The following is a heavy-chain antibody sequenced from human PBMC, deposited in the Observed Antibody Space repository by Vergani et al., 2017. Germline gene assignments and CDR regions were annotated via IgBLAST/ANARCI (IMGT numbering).Heavy chain of an antibody. D-gene: IGHD6-13*01. CDR1: GFTFTDYG. V-gene: IGHV3-49*04. Sequence: EVQLVESGGGLEQPGRSLRLSCRASGFTFTDYGISWVRQAPGKGLEWVGFVRNKEDGGTPEHAASVKGRFTISRDNAKNSLYLQMNSLRAEDTALYYCGKDIAASGNCWYFELWGRGSLVTVSS. J-gene: IGHJ2*01. CDR3: GKDIAASGNCWYFEL. CDR2: VRNKEDGGTP.